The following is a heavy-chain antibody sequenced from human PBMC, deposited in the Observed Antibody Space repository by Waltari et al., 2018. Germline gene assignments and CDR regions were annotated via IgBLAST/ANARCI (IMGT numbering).Heavy chain of an antibody. Sequence: QLVQSGPEVKKPGATVKVSCKGSGYIFSNYGVTWVRQAPGKGLEWMGWIRGKKGDAKYEVKFAGRVTMTRDTSTRTAYMETRVMRSDDTAVYLGARDDVDSSAFGGFWGQGTQVTVSS. CDR1: GYIFSNYG. CDR3: ARDDVDSSAFGGF. V-gene: IGHV1-18*01. J-gene: IGHJ4*02. CDR2: IRGKKGDA. D-gene: IGHD3-16*01.